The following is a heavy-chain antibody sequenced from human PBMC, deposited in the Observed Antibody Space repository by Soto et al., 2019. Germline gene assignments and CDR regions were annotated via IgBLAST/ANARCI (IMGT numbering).Heavy chain of an antibody. Sequence: QVQLVQSGAEVKKPGSSVKVSCKASGGTFSSYTISWVRQAPGQGLEWMGRIIPILGIANYAQKFQGRVTITADKSTSTAYMELSSLRSEDTAVYYCARDSHDSCGYTPNWFDPWGQGTLVTVSS. CDR1: GGTFSSYT. J-gene: IGHJ5*02. V-gene: IGHV1-69*08. CDR3: ARDSHDSCGYTPNWFDP. CDR2: IIPILGIA. D-gene: IGHD3-22*01.